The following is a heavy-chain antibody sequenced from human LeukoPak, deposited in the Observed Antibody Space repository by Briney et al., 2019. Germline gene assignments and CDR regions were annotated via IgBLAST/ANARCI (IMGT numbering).Heavy chain of an antibody. D-gene: IGHD3-10*01. CDR2: IIPIFGTA. V-gene: IGHV1-69*06. Sequence: SVKVSCKASGGTFSSYAISCVRQAPGQGLDWMGGIIPIFGTANYAQNFQGRVTITADKSMSTAYMELSSLRSEDTAVYYCARRPYYYGSGSYEGALDIWGQGTMVIVSS. CDR1: GGTFSSYA. J-gene: IGHJ3*02. CDR3: ARRPYYYGSGSYEGALDI.